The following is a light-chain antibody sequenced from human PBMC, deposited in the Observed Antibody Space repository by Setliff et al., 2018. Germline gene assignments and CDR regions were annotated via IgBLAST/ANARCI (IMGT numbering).Light chain of an antibody. CDR1: SSNIGGYNY. CDR2: DVS. J-gene: IGLJ2*01. CDR3: ISYTNSSTYVV. Sequence: ALTQPASVSGSPGQSITISCTGTSSNIGGYNYVSWCQQHPGKAPKLMIYDVSQRPSGVSNRFSGSKSGNTASLTISGLQAEDEADYYCISYTNSSTYVVFGGGTK. V-gene: IGLV2-14*03.